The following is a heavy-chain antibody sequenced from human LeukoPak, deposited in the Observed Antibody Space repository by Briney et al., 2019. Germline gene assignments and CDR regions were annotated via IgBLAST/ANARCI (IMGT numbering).Heavy chain of an antibody. D-gene: IGHD2-15*01. V-gene: IGHV3-23*01. Sequence: GGSLRLSCAASGFTFSTYAMTWVRQAPGKGLGWVSLICRGGDVTYYADSVKGRFTISRDSSKNTLYLQMHSLRAEDTAVYYCAALPGEVAVPYDYWGQGTLVTVSS. CDR1: GFTFSTYA. CDR3: AALPGEVAVPYDY. CDR2: ICRGGDVT. J-gene: IGHJ4*02.